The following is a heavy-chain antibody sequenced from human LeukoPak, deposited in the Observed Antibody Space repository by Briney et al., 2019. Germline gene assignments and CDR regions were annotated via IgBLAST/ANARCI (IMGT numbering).Heavy chain of an antibody. D-gene: IGHD3-22*01. CDR2: IYYRGNT. V-gene: IGHV4-39*01. CDR1: GDSISSYNYF. J-gene: IGHJ4*02. CDR3: ARASSGYYWDFDY. Sequence: SETLSLTCTVSGDSISSYNYFWRWIRQPPGKGLEWVGSIYYRGNTYYNPSLKSRVTLSADTSKNQFSLKVTSVTAADTAVYYCARASSGYYWDFDYWGQGALVTVSS.